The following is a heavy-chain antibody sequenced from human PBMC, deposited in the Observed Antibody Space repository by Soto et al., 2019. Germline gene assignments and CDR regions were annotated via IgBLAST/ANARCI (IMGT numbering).Heavy chain of an antibody. Sequence: QVQLVQSGAEVKKPGASVKVSCKASGYTFTSYDINWVRQATGQGLEWMGWMNPNSGNTGYAQKFQGRVTMTRNTSRSTAYMELSSLRSEDTAVYYCARVAIFVVDSLAYYYYYMDVWGKGTTVTVSS. D-gene: IGHD3-3*01. CDR3: ARVAIFVVDSLAYYYYYMDV. CDR1: GYTFTSYD. V-gene: IGHV1-8*01. CDR2: MNPNSGNT. J-gene: IGHJ6*03.